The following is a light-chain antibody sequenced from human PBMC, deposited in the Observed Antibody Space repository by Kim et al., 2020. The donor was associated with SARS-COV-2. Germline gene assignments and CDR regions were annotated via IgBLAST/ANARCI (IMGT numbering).Light chain of an antibody. J-gene: IGLJ1*01. Sequence: QSALTQPPSASGSPGQSVTISCTGSSIDIGEYNYVSWYQQYPGRAPKLIIHEVTKRPSGVPDRFSGSKSGNTASLTVSGLQAEDEADYYCSSFAGRNNLEVFGSGTKVTVL. CDR1: SIDIGEYNY. CDR2: EVT. V-gene: IGLV2-8*01. CDR3: SSFAGRNNLEV.